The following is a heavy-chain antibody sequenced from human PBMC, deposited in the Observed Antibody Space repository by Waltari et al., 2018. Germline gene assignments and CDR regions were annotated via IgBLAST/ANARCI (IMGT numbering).Heavy chain of an antibody. CDR2: IRHGGSA. CDR1: GGSFTTYY. J-gene: IGHJ2*01. CDR3: ARHGGYAQDL. D-gene: IGHD5-12*01. Sequence: QVQLQQWGAGLVKPSETLSLTCAFYGGSFTTYYWSWIRQSPGKGLELVGQIRHGGSAYYNPSLKSRVTMSLDTSKNQLSLKMTSVTAADTAVYYCARHGGYAQDLWGRGTLVTVSS. V-gene: IGHV4-34*02.